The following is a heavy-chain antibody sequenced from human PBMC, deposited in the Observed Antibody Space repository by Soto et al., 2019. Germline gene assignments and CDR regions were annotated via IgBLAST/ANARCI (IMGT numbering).Heavy chain of an antibody. CDR3: ARGGYYDNVWGKLSHYGLDV. J-gene: IGHJ6*02. V-gene: IGHV1-18*01. CDR1: GXXFIRYG. D-gene: IGHD3-16*01. CDR2: ISPYNDQT. Sequence: QVQLVQSASEVMKPGASVKVSCKASGXXFIRYGITWVRQAPGQRLEWMGWISPYNDQTIYAQKLQGRVTMTADTSTRTVYMQLRSLKSDDTAVYYCARGGYYDNVWGKLSHYGLDVWGQGTSVTVSS.